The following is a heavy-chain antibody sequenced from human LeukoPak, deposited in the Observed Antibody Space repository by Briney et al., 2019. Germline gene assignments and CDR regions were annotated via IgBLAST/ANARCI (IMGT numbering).Heavy chain of an antibody. CDR2: ISSSSSYI. Sequence: GGSLRLSCAASGFTFSSYSMNWVRQAPGKGLGWVSSISSSSSYIYYADSVKGRFTISRDNAKNSLYLQMNSLRDEDTAVYYCARDSAFYDSSGYYSTPFDYWGQGTLVTVSS. D-gene: IGHD3-22*01. J-gene: IGHJ4*02. CDR1: GFTFSSYS. CDR3: ARDSAFYDSSGYYSTPFDY. V-gene: IGHV3-21*01.